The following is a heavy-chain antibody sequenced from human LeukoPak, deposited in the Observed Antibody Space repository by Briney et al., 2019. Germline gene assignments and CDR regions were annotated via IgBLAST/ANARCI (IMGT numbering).Heavy chain of an antibody. D-gene: IGHD3-3*01. CDR3: ARGGSWSDFPFDS. CDR2: ISGTSSYR. Sequence: PGGSLRLSCAASGFTFSSYSMNWVRQAPGKGLEWVSSISGTSSYRYYADSLKGRLTISRDNAKNSLYLQMHSLRAEDTAVYYCARGGSWSDFPFDSWGQGTQVTVSS. V-gene: IGHV3-21*01. J-gene: IGHJ4*02. CDR1: GFTFSSYS.